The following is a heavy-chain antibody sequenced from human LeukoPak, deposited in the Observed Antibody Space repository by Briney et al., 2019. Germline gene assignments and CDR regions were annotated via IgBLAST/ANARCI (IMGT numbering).Heavy chain of an antibody. D-gene: IGHD1-26*01. CDR1: GGSMSNYY. V-gene: IGHV4-4*07. CDR2: ISNSGST. Sequence: ASETLSLTCTVSGGSMSNYYWSWIRQPAGKGLEWIGRISNSGSTNYNLALKSRLTMSVDTPKNQFSVRLSSVTAADTAMYYCAREAGASSFRPLDCWGQGVLVSVSS. J-gene: IGHJ4*02. CDR3: AREAGASSFRPLDC.